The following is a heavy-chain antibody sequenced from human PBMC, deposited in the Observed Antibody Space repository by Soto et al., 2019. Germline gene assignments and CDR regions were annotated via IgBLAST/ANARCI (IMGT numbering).Heavy chain of an antibody. D-gene: IGHD6-6*01. CDR1: GFTFSIYA. CDR3: AKTISSIAALRNGWFDP. Sequence: GGSLRLSCAASGFTFSIYAMSWVRQAPGKGLEWVSAISGSGGSTYYADSVKGRFTISRDNSKNTLYLQMNSLRAEDTAVYYCAKTISSIAALRNGWFDPWGQGTLVTVSS. V-gene: IGHV3-23*01. J-gene: IGHJ5*02. CDR2: ISGSGGST.